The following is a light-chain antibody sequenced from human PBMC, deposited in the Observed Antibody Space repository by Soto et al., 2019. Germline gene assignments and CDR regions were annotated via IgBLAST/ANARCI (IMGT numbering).Light chain of an antibody. CDR1: SSDVGGYNY. CDR2: DVS. J-gene: IGLJ2*01. Sequence: QSVLTQPASVSGSPGQSITISCTGTSSDVGGYNYVSWYQHHPGKAPKLMIYDVSNRPSGVSNRFSGSKSGNTASLTISGLQVEDEADYYCSSYTSSSTLAFGGGTKLTVL. V-gene: IGLV2-14*03. CDR3: SSYTSSSTLA.